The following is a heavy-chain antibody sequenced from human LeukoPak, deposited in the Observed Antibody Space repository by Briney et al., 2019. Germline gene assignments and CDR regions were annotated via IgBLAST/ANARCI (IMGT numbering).Heavy chain of an antibody. D-gene: IGHD3-3*01. CDR2: IRSKAYGGTT. V-gene: IGHV3-49*04. CDR3: TRDPTYYDFWSGYYQGGYFDY. CDR1: GFTFHNYD. Sequence: AGGSLRLSCATSGFTFHNYDMHWVRQAPGKGLEWVGFIRSKAYGGTTEYAASVKGRFTISRDDSKSIAYLQMNSLKTEDTAVYYCTRDPTYYDFWSGYYQGGYFDYWGQGTLVTVSS. J-gene: IGHJ4*02.